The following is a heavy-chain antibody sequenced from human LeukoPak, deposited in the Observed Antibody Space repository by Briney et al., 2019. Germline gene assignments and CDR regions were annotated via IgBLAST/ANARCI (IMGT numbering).Heavy chain of an antibody. V-gene: IGHV3-74*01. CDR3: STGSGHAFDI. D-gene: IGHD3-10*01. Sequence: GGSLTLSCSASGFTFSIYWMHWVRHVPGKGLGLVSCINSAGSSTSYADSVNGRFAISRENAKNTLYVQIDSLRAEYTAVYYGSTGSGHAFDIWGRGTMVTVSS. CDR1: GFTFSIYW. J-gene: IGHJ3*02. CDR2: INSAGSST.